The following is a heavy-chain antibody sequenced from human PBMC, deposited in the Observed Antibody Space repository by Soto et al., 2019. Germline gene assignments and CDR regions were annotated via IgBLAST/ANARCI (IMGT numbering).Heavy chain of an antibody. V-gene: IGHV1-18*01. Sequence: ASVKVSCKASGYTYTSYGINLVRQATGQGLEWMGWISSYNGNTNYAQKIQGRVTMTTDTSTSTAYMELRSLRSDDTAVYYCARDHPQSIVGAPSFDYWGQGTLVTVSS. J-gene: IGHJ4*02. CDR2: ISSYNGNT. CDR1: GYTYTSYG. D-gene: IGHD1-26*01. CDR3: ARDHPQSIVGAPSFDY.